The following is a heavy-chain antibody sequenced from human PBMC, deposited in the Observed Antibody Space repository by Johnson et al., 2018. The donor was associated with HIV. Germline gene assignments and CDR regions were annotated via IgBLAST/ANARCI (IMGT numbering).Heavy chain of an antibody. V-gene: IGHV3-30*02. D-gene: IGHD2-15*01. Sequence: QVQLVESGGGVVQPGGSLRLSCAASGFTFSSYGMHWVRQAPGKGLEWVAFIRYDGSNQYYADSVKGRFTISRANSKNTLYLQMNSLRAEDTAVYYCARDQGVRRVVVFDDAFDVWGQGTMVTVSS. CDR1: GFTFSSYG. J-gene: IGHJ3*01. CDR3: ARDQGVRRVVVFDDAFDV. CDR2: IRYDGSNQ.